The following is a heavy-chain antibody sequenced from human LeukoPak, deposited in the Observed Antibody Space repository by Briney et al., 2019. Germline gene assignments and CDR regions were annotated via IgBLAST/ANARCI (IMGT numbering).Heavy chain of an antibody. Sequence: ASVKVSCKASGYTFTSYAMNWVRQAPGQGLEWMGWINTNTGSPTYAQGFAGRFVFSLDTSVSTAYLQISSLKAEDTAVYYCARARLRNYYGSGSYYTVGYWGQGTLVTVSS. J-gene: IGHJ4*02. CDR2: INTNTGSP. V-gene: IGHV7-4-1*02. D-gene: IGHD3-10*01. CDR3: ARARLRNYYGSGSYYTVGY. CDR1: GYTFTSYA.